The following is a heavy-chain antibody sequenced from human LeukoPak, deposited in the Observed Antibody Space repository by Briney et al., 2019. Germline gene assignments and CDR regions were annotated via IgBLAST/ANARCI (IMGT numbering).Heavy chain of an antibody. CDR2: ISGSGGST. V-gene: IGHV3-23*01. J-gene: IGHJ4*02. CDR3: AKDTPYDY. Sequence: GGSLSLTCAASGVXFSSYAISWVRQPPGKGLEWVSAISGSGGSTYYADPVKGRFTISRDNSKNTLYLQMNSLRAEDTAVYYCAKDTPYDYWGQGILVTVSS. CDR1: GVXFSSYA.